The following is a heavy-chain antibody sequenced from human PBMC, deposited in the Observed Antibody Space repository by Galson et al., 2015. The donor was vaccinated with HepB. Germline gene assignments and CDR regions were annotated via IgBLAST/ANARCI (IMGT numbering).Heavy chain of an antibody. CDR3: ARGGVLSYPGYYDFWSGYHPRPMDV. Sequence: SVKVSCKASGYTFTSYDINWVRQATGQGLEWMGWMNPNSGNTGYAQKFQGRVTMTRNTSISTAYMELSSLRSEDTAVYYCARGGVLSYPGYYDFWSGYHPRPMDVWGKGTTVTVSS. D-gene: IGHD3-3*01. V-gene: IGHV1-8*01. J-gene: IGHJ6*03. CDR1: GYTFTSYD. CDR2: MNPNSGNT.